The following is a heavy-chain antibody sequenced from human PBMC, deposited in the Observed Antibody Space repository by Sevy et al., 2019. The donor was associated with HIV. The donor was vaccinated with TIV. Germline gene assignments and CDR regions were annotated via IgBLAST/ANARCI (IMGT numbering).Heavy chain of an antibody. D-gene: IGHD3-3*01. CDR3: ARYYDFWSMDV. J-gene: IGHJ6*02. CDR1: GFSFSIYS. Sequence: QAGGSLRLSCAASGFSFSIYSMNWVRQAPGKGLEWVSDISSSGPIYYADSVKGRFTISRDNAKNSLYLQMNSLRAEDTAVYYCARYYDFWSMDVWGQGTPVTVSS. V-gene: IGHV3-48*01. CDR2: ISSSGPI.